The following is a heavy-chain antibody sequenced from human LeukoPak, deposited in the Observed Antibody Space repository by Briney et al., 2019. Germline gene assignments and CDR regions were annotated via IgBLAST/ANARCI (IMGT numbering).Heavy chain of an antibody. CDR2: IYYSGNT. D-gene: IGHD6-13*01. Sequence: SETLSLTCTVSGGSISSYYWSWIRQPPGKGLEWIGYIYYSGNTNYNPSLKSRVTISVDTSKNQFSLKLSSVTAADTAVYYCARDSGGIAAAWGQGTLVTVSS. J-gene: IGHJ5*02. V-gene: IGHV4-59*01. CDR3: ARDSGGIAAA. CDR1: GGSISSYY.